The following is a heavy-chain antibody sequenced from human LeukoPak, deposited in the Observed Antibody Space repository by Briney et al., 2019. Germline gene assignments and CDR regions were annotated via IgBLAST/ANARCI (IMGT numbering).Heavy chain of an antibody. V-gene: IGHV3-48*01. CDR3: ARDHNYAFDN. Sequence: PGGSLRLSCTASGFPFIEYSMNWVPQVPGKGLEWISYIGIDSGSPKYADSVRRRFTISADKAKNSLYLQMNSLRVEDTAVYYCARDHNYAFDNWGQGTLVSVAS. J-gene: IGHJ4*02. CDR1: GFPFIEYS. D-gene: IGHD1-1*01. CDR2: IGIDSGSP.